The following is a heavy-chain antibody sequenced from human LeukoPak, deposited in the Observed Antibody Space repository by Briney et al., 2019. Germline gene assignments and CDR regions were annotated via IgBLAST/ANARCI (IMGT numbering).Heavy chain of an antibody. J-gene: IGHJ4*02. Sequence: ASVKVSCKASGYIFTNYYMHWVRQAPGQGLEWMGPINPSGGSTTYAQKFQGRVTMTRDTSTSTVYMELSSLRSEDTAVYYCARDHGSAYYRAPRHWGQGTLVTVSS. CDR1: GYIFTNYY. D-gene: IGHD3-10*01. CDR2: INPSGGST. V-gene: IGHV1-46*01. CDR3: ARDHGSAYYRAPRH.